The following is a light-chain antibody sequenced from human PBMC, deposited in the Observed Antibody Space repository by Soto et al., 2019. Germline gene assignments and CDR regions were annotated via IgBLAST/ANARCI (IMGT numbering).Light chain of an antibody. J-gene: IGLJ1*01. CDR2: GNS. CDR1: SSNIGAGYD. CDR3: SSKTSSSSPFV. Sequence: QPVLTQPPSVSGAPGQRVTISCTGSSSNIGAGYDVHWYQQLPGTAPKLLIYGNSNRPSGVPDRFSGSKSGTSASLAITGLQAEDEADYYCSSKTSSSSPFVFGTGTKLTVL. V-gene: IGLV1-40*01.